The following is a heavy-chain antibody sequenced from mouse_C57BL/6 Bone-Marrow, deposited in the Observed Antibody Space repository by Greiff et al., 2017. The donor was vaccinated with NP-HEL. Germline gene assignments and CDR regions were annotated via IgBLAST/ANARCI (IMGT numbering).Heavy chain of an antibody. D-gene: IGHD1-1*01. CDR2: INPYNGGT. CDR1: GYTFTDYY. CDR3: ARVLYYHGPYYFDY. Sequence: VQLQQSGPVLVKPGASVKMSCKASGYTFTDYYMNWVKQSHGKSLEWIGVINPYNGGTSYNQKFKGKATLTVDKSSSTAYMELNSLTSEDSAVYYCARVLYYHGPYYFDYWGQGTTLTVSS. J-gene: IGHJ2*01. V-gene: IGHV1-19*01.